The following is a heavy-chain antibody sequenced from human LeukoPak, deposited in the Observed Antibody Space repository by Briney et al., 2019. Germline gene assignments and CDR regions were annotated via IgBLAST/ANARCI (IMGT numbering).Heavy chain of an antibody. D-gene: IGHD3-9*01. CDR1: GFTFSSYS. CDR2: ISSSSSYI. V-gene: IGHV3-21*01. CDR3: ASDQKALYYDILTGYLNSYYYGMDV. J-gene: IGHJ6*02. Sequence: GGSLRLSCAASGFTFSSYSMNWVRQAPGKGLEWVSSISSSSSYIYYADSVKGRFTISRDNAKNSLYLQMNSLRAEDTAVYYCASDQKALYYDILTGYLNSYYYGMDVWGQGTTVTVSS.